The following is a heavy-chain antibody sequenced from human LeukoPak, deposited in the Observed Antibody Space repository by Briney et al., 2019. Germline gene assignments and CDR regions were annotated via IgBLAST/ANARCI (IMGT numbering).Heavy chain of an antibody. D-gene: IGHD6-13*01. V-gene: IGHV3-23*01. CDR2: ISGSGTNT. CDR1: GFTFSSYA. Sequence: PGGSLRLSCAASGFTFSSYALSWVRQAPGKGLEWVSAISGSGTNTDYADSVKGRFTISRDNSKNSLYLQMNSLRAEDTAVYYCARAVAAAGTNWFDPWGQGTLVTVSS. CDR3: ARAVAAAGTNWFDP. J-gene: IGHJ5*02.